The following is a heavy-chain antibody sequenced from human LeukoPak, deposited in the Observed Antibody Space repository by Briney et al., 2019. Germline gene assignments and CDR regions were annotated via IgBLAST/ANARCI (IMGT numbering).Heavy chain of an antibody. J-gene: IGHJ4*02. CDR2: ISGSGGST. CDR1: GFTFSSYA. CDR3: ANRYGCVWVSYRAPGD. D-gene: IGHD3-16*02. V-gene: IGHV3-23*01. Sequence: GGSLRLSCAASGFTFSSYAMSWVRQAPGKGLEWVSAISGSGGSTYYADSVKGRFTISRDNSKNTLYLQMNRLRAEDTVVYYCANRYGCVWVSYRAPGDWGQGTLVTVSS.